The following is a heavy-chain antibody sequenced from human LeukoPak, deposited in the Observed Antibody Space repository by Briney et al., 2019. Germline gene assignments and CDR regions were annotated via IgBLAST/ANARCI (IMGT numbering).Heavy chain of an antibody. CDR3: ARDPRFGLAYTYHYMDV. CDR2: ISSTGIYI. D-gene: IGHD3-10*01. V-gene: IGHV3-21*01. CDR1: GFTFSSYS. Sequence: GGSLRLSCAASGFTFSSYSMNWVRQAPGKGLEWVSSISSTGIYIYYAESVKGRFTISRDNAKNSLYLQMDSLRAEDTAVYYCARDPRFGLAYTYHYMDVWGKGTTVTVSS. J-gene: IGHJ6*03.